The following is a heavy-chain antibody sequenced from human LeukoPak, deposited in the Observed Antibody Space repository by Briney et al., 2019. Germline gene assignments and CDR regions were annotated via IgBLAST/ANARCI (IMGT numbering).Heavy chain of an antibody. CDR1: GFTFSNYW. CDR2: INKDASEK. V-gene: IGHV3-7*01. CDR3: AKLAKYFYGSETYYFFEH. Sequence: GGSLRLSCAASGFTFSNYWMSWVRQAPGRGPEWVANINKDASEKYYVDSVKGRFTISRDNAKNSLYLQMNSLRVEDTAVYYCAKLAKYFYGSETYYFFEHWGQGTPVTASS. J-gene: IGHJ4*02. D-gene: IGHD3-10*01.